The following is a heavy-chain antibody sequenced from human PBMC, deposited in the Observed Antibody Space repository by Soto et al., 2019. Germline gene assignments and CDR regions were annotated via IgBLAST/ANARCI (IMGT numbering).Heavy chain of an antibody. CDR3: ADGGEWLFNFDY. D-gene: IGHD3-3*01. CDR1: GFTFSNYA. J-gene: IGHJ4*02. Sequence: GGSLRLSCAASGFTFSNYAMSWVRQAPGKGLEWVSAISASGGNTYYTDSVKGRFTISRDNSKNTLYLQMNNLRAEDTAVYYCADGGEWLFNFDYWGQGTLVTVSS. V-gene: IGHV3-23*01. CDR2: ISASGGNT.